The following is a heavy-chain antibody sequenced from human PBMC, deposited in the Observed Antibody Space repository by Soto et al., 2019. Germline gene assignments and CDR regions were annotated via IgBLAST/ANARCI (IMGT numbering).Heavy chain of an antibody. Sequence: PWGSLRLSCAASGFTFSSYAMSWVRQAPGKGLEWVSAISGSGGSTYYADSVKGRFTISRDNSKNTLYLQMNSLRAEDTAVYYCAKGLGRHMGLRSNDAFDIWGQGTMVTVSS. J-gene: IGHJ3*02. CDR1: GFTFSSYA. CDR2: ISGSGGST. V-gene: IGHV3-23*01. D-gene: IGHD5-12*01. CDR3: AKGLGRHMGLRSNDAFDI.